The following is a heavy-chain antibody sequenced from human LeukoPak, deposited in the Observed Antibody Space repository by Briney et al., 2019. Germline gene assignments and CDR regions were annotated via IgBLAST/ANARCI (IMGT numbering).Heavy chain of an antibody. CDR1: GYTFTSYA. V-gene: IGHV1-69*04. CDR3: ARTDDSSGYYYGGFDY. D-gene: IGHD3-22*01. CDR2: IVPILGIA. Sequence: SVKVSCKASGYTFTSYAISWVRQAPGQGLEWMGRIVPILGIANYAQKFQGRVTITADKSTSTAYMELSSLRSEDTAVYYCARTDDSSGYYYGGFDYWGQGTLVTVSS. J-gene: IGHJ4*02.